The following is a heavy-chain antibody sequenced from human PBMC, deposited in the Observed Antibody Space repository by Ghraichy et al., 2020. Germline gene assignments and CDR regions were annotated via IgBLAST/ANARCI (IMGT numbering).Heavy chain of an antibody. Sequence: IGEINHSGSTNYNPSLKSRVTISVDTSKNQFSLKLNSVTAADTAVYYCARGSQSGYVCCYNDFDYLG. J-gene: IGHJ4*01. CDR2: INHSGST. D-gene: IGHD5-12*01. V-gene: IGHV4-34*01. CDR3: ARGSQSGYVCCYNDFDY.